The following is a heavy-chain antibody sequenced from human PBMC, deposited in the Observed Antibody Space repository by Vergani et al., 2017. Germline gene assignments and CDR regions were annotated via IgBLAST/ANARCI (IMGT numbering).Heavy chain of an antibody. CDR3: ARLSYDTTPYLQGGYDC. J-gene: IGHJ4*02. V-gene: IGHV3-23*01. Sequence: EVQLLQSGGGVIQPGGSVRLSCAASGFTFSACPMTWVRQAPGKGLEWVSAISARYPSTYYADSVKGRFTISRDNSKNMLYLQMNSLRDEDTAVYYCARLSYDTTPYLQGGYDCWGQGTLVSVSS. D-gene: IGHD3-22*01. CDR1: GFTFSACP. CDR2: ISARYPST.